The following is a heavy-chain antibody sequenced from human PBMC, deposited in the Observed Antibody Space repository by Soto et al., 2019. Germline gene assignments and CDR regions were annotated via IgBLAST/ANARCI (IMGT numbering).Heavy chain of an antibody. CDR3: ARHVGRGDYNDAFDI. Sequence: SETLSLTCTVSGGSISSYYWSWIRQPPGKGLEWIGYIYYSGSTNYNPSLKSRVTISVDTSKNQFSLKLSSVTAADTAVYYCARHVGRGDYNDAFDIWGQGTMVTVSS. CDR2: IYYSGST. V-gene: IGHV4-59*08. J-gene: IGHJ3*02. D-gene: IGHD4-17*01. CDR1: GGSISSYY.